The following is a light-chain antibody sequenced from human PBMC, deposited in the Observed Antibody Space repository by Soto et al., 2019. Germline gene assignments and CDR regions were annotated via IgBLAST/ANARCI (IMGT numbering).Light chain of an antibody. J-gene: IGKJ1*01. Sequence: EIVMTQSPATLSVSPGERVTLSCRASQSISSSLAWYQHKPGPAPRLLIYGASTRATGISARFSGSGSGTEFTLTISSLQSEDFAVYYCQQYYRRRTVGQGTKVEF. CDR1: QSISSS. CDR2: GAS. V-gene: IGKV3-15*01. CDR3: QQYYRRRT.